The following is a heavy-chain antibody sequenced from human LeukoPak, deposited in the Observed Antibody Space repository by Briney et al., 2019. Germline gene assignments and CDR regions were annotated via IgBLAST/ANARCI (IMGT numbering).Heavy chain of an antibody. CDR1: GYTFTGYY. J-gene: IGHJ4*02. D-gene: IGHD5-24*01. V-gene: IGHV1-2*06. Sequence: ASMKVSCKASGYTFTGYYMHWVRQAPGQGLEWMGRINPNSGGANYAQKFQGRVTMTRDTSISIVYMELSRLRSDDTAVYYCARDFGDGYNSYYFDYWGQGTLVTVSS. CDR3: ARDFGDGYNSYYFDY. CDR2: INPNSGGA.